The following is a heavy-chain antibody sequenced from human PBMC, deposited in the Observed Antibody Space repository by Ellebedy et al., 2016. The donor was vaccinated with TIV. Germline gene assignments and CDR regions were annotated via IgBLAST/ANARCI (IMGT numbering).Heavy chain of an antibody. D-gene: IGHD6-13*01. V-gene: IGHV1-46*01. Sequence: ASVKVSCXASGYTFTSHYMHWVRQAPGQGLEWMGVINPSGGSTTYAQKFQGRVTMTRDTSISTAYMELSRLRSDDTAVYYCARDSGRSSSWTPLPYADYWGQGTLVTVSS. J-gene: IGHJ4*02. CDR1: GYTFTSHY. CDR2: INPSGGST. CDR3: ARDSGRSSSWTPLPYADY.